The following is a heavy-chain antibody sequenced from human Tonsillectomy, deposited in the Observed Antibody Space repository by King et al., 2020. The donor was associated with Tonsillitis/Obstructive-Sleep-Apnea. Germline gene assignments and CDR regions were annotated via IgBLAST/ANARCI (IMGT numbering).Heavy chain of an antibody. CDR1: GFTFSDAW. CDR2: IKTNNAGGAT. Sequence: DVQLVESGGGLVKPGGSLRLSCATSGFTFSDAWMSWVRQAPGKGLEWVGRIKTNNAGGATDYSASVKGRFTISRDESKSTLYVQMNSLKTEDTAMYYCTTDWGSGTYYVRVFDIWGQGTMVTVSS. D-gene: IGHD1-26*01. CDR3: TTDWGSGTYYVRVFDI. J-gene: IGHJ3*02. V-gene: IGHV3-15*01.